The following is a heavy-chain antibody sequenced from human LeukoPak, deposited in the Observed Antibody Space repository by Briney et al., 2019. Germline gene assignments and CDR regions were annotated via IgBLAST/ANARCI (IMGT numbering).Heavy chain of an antibody. V-gene: IGHV3-7*01. CDR2: IKEDGSEK. Sequence: GGSLRLSCAASGFTFSSYWMTWVRQAPGKGLEWVASIKEDGSEKYYVDSVQGRFTISRDNAKSSMYLQMNSLRAEDTGVYYCARGGYYRFEYWGQGTLVTVSS. D-gene: IGHD2/OR15-2a*01. CDR3: ARGGYYRFEY. CDR1: GFTFSSYW. J-gene: IGHJ4*02.